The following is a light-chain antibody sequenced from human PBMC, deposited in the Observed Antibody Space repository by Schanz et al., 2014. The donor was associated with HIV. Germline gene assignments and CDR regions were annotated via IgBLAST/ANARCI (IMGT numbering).Light chain of an antibody. V-gene: IGKV1-5*03. CDR2: KAS. CDR3: QHYYSYPCT. J-gene: IGKJ2*02. CDR1: KNIGTW. Sequence: DIQMSQSQTTLSASIGDRVTITCRASKNIGTWLAWYQQKPGRAPNLLIYKASTLESGVPSTFRGSGSGTDFTLTISSLQPDDFATYYCQHYYSYPCTFGQGTELEIK.